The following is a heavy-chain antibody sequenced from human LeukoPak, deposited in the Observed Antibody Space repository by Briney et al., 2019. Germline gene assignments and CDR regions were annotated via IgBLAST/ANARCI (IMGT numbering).Heavy chain of an antibody. CDR3: AKWEGITGTPTFDY. CDR2: IIGSGDST. V-gene: IGHV3-23*01. Sequence: GGSLRLSCAASGFTFSSYAMTWVRQAPGKGLEWVSSIIGSGDSTYYSDSVQSRFTISRDNSKNTLYLQMNSLRAEDTAVYYCAKWEGITGTPTFDYWGQGTLVTVSS. CDR1: GFTFSSYA. J-gene: IGHJ4*02. D-gene: IGHD1-7*01.